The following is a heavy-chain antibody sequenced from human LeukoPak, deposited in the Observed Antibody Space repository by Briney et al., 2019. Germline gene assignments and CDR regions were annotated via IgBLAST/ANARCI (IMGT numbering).Heavy chain of an antibody. Sequence: RSGGSLRLSCAASGFTFSSYAMSWVRQAPGKGLEWVSVIYSGGSTYYADSVKGRFTISRDNSKNTLYLQMNSLRAEDTAVYYCARDRYYYYMDVWGKGTTVTISS. CDR3: ARDRYYYYMDV. CDR1: GFTFSSYA. CDR2: IYSGGST. J-gene: IGHJ6*03. V-gene: IGHV3-66*01.